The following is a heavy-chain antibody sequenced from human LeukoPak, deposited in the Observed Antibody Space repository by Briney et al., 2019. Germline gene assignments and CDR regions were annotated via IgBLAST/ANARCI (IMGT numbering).Heavy chain of an antibody. J-gene: IGHJ3*02. CDR3: ARASPLHYYDSSGYPGPHDAFDI. Sequence: GGSLRLSCAASGFTFSSYSMNWVRQAPGKGLEWVSSISRSSSYIYYADSVKGRFTISRDDAKNSLYLQMNSLRAEDTAVYYCARASPLHYYDSSGYPGPHDAFDIWGQGTKVTVSS. V-gene: IGHV3-21*01. CDR2: ISRSSSYI. CDR1: GFTFSSYS. D-gene: IGHD3-22*01.